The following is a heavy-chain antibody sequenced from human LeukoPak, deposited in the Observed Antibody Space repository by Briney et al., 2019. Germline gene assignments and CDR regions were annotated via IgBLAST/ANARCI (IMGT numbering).Heavy chain of an antibody. CDR2: INYDGTNK. Sequence: GGSLRLSCAASGFSFTYYAMHWLRQAPSKGLEWVAFINYDGTNKYYADSVKGRFTISRDNSKNSLYLQMNSLRAEDTAVYYCARILPRQYRPPYYYYMDVWGKGTTVTVSS. D-gene: IGHD4-11*01. J-gene: IGHJ6*03. V-gene: IGHV3-30*12. CDR1: GFSFTYYA. CDR3: ARILPRQYRPPYYYYMDV.